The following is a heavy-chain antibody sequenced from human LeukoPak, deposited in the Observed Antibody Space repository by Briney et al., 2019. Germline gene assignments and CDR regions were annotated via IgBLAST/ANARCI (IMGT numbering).Heavy chain of an antibody. CDR3: AREGSTAYYFDY. Sequence: GGSLRLSCAASGFTFSSYAMSWVRQAPGKGLEWVSSISSSSSYIYYADSVKGRFTISRDNTKNSLYLQMNSLRAEDTAVYYCAREGSTAYYFDYWGQGTLVTVSS. CDR1: GFTFSSYA. D-gene: IGHD4-11*01. CDR2: ISSSSSYI. V-gene: IGHV3-21*01. J-gene: IGHJ4*02.